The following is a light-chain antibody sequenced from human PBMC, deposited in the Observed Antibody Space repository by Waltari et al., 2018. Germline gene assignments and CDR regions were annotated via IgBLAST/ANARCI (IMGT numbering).Light chain of an antibody. Sequence: QSALTQPASVSGSPGQSITISCTGTSSDVGSYNRVSWFQQSPGNAPRLMIYEVTNRPPGVSYRFSGSKSGNTASLTISGLQAEDEGDYYCSSFTVSSTWVFGTGTKLTVL. V-gene: IGLV2-14*01. CDR2: EVT. CDR1: SSDVGSYNR. J-gene: IGLJ3*02. CDR3: SSFTVSSTWV.